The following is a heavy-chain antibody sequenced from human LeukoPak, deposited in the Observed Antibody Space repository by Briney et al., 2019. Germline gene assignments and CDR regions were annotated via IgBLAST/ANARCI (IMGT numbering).Heavy chain of an antibody. CDR1: GFTFSNAW. D-gene: IGHD2-2*01. V-gene: IGHV3-15*01. CDR2: IKSKTDGCTT. J-gene: IGHJ4*02. CDR3: TTRVYPGNCSSTSCYEFDY. Sequence: PGGSLRLSCAASGFTFSNAWMSWVRQAPGKGLEWVSYIKSKTDGCTTDYAAPVTATFNISRSDSKNQLCTQINTLKTQYTAVYYCTTRVYPGNCSSTSCYEFDYGGQGTRVSVSS.